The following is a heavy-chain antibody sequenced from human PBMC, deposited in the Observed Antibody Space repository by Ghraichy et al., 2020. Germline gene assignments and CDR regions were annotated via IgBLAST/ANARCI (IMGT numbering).Heavy chain of an antibody. CDR2: ISYDGSNK. V-gene: IGHV3-30-3*01. CDR3: ARGGGSYFDY. D-gene: IGHD1-26*01. J-gene: IGHJ4*02. Sequence: GGSLRLSCAASGFTFSSYAMHWVRQAPGKGLEWVAVISYDGSNKYYADSVKGRFTISRDNSKNTLYLQMNSLRAEDTAVYYCARGGGSYFDYWGQGTLVTVSS. CDR1: GFTFSSYA.